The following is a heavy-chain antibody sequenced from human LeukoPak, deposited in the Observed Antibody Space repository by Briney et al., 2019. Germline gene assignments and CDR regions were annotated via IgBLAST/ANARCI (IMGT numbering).Heavy chain of an antibody. Sequence: PSETLSLTCAVYGGSFSGYYWSWIRQPPGKGLEWVGEINHSGSTNYNPSLKSRVTISVDTSKNQFSLKLSSVTAADTAVYYCARGAIPYPRRQGWFDHWGQGTLVTVSS. CDR2: INHSGST. CDR3: ARGAIPYPRRQGWFDH. CDR1: GGSFSGYY. D-gene: IGHD2-21*01. V-gene: IGHV4-34*01. J-gene: IGHJ5*02.